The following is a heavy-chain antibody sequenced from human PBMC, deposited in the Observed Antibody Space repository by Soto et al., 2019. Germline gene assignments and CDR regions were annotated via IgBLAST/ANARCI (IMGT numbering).Heavy chain of an antibody. CDR3: ARDLKVRGVIRDYYYYGMDV. CDR2: IIPIFGTA. Sequence: VQLVQSGAEVKKPGSSVKVSCKASGGTFSSYAISWVRQAPGQGLEWMGGIIPIFGTANYAQKFQGRVTITADESTSTAYMELSSLRSEDTAVYYCARDLKVRGVIRDYYYYGMDVWGQGTTVTVSS. V-gene: IGHV1-69*01. D-gene: IGHD3-10*01. CDR1: GGTFSSYA. J-gene: IGHJ6*02.